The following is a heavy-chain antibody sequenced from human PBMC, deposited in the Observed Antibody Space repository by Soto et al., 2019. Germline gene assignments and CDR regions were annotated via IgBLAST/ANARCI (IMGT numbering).Heavy chain of an antibody. CDR1: GFTVSSNY. D-gene: IGHD3-22*01. CDR3: ASNYDSSGYYARY. V-gene: IGHV3-53*01. CDR2: IYSGGST. J-gene: IGHJ4*02. Sequence: EVQLVESGGGLIQPGGSLRLSCAASGFTVSSNYMSWVRQAAGKGLEWVSVIYSGGSTYYADSVKGRFTISRDNSKNTLYLQMYSLRAEDTAVYYCASNYDSSGYYARYWGQGTLVTVSS.